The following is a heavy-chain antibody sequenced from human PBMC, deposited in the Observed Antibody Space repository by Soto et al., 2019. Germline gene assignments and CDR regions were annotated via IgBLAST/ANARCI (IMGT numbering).Heavy chain of an antibody. V-gene: IGHV4-34*01. J-gene: IGHJ3*02. CDR1: GGSFSGYY. D-gene: IGHD3-10*01. CDR2: INHSGST. CDR3: ARVGEYYYGSGRLSISHAFDI. Sequence: QVQLQQWGAGLLKPSETLSLTCAVYGGSFSGYYWSWIRQPPGKGLEWIGEINHSGSTNYNPSLKSRVTISVDTSKNRVSLKLSSVTAAGTAVYYCARVGEYYYGSGRLSISHAFDIWGQGTMVTVSS.